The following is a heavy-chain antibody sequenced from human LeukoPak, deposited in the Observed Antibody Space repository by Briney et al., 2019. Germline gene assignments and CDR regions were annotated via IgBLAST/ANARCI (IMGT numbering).Heavy chain of an antibody. V-gene: IGHV1-8*01. CDR1: GYTFTSYD. CDR2: MNPNSGNT. CDR3: ARGEEYYDFWSGYHLYYFDY. D-gene: IGHD3-3*01. J-gene: IGHJ4*02. Sequence: GASVKVSCKASGYTFTSYDINWVRQATGQGLEWVGWMNPNSGNTGYAQKFQGRVTMTRNTSISTAYMELSSLRSEDTAVYYCARGEEYYDFWSGYHLYYFDYWGQGTLVTVSS.